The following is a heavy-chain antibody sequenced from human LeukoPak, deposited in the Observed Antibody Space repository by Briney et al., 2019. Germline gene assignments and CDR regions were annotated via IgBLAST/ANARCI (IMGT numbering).Heavy chain of an antibody. CDR2: VYYSGST. V-gene: IGHV4-59*01. Sequence: SETLSLTCTISGGSITTYYWSWIRQPAGKGLEWIGNVYYSGSTTYNPSLKTRVTISVDTSKNQFSLRLTSVTAADTAVYYCAADRQEGGSGSYWFDRWGQGTLVTVSS. CDR1: GGSITTYY. CDR3: AADRQEGGSGSYWFDR. D-gene: IGHD3-10*01. J-gene: IGHJ5*02.